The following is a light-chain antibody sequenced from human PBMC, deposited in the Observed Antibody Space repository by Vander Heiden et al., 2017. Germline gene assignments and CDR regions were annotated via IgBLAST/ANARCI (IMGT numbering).Light chain of an antibody. CDR1: QSGLSSSNNRNY. CDR2: WAS. J-gene: IGKJ4*01. CDR3: QQQDRPPIT. V-gene: IGKV4-1*01. Sequence: DIVMTQSPDSLAVSLGERATINCKSSQSGLSSSNNRNYLAWYQQKPGQPPKLLIDWASTRESGVPDRFSGSGSGTDFTLTITRLQAEDVAVYYCQQQDRPPITFGGGTKVEIK.